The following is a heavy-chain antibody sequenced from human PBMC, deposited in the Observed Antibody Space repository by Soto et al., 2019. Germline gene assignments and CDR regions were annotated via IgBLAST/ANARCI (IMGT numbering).Heavy chain of an antibody. D-gene: IGHD3-16*02. CDR2: IYYRGSP. CDR3: ARVTYDPVWGTYRFDY. CDR1: GGSISSGGYY. V-gene: IGHV4-61*08. Sequence: SETLSLTCTVSGGSISSGGYYWSWIRQHPGKGLEWIGYIYYRGSPDYNPSLKSRVTMSVDTSMTQFSLKLSSVTAADTAVYYCARVTYDPVWGTYRFDYWGQGALVTVSS. J-gene: IGHJ4*02.